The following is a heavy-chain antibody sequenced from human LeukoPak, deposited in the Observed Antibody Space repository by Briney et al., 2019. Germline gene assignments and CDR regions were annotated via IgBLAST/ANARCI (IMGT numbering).Heavy chain of an antibody. CDR3: ARSPPDYYDSSGPSEFDY. Sequence: GGSLRLSCAASGFTFSSYSMSWVRQAPGKGLEWVANIKQDGSEKYYVDSVKGRFTISRDNAKNSLYLQMNSLRAEDTAVYYCARSPPDYYDSSGPSEFDYWGQGTLVTVSS. CDR1: GFTFSSYS. D-gene: IGHD3-22*01. J-gene: IGHJ4*02. CDR2: IKQDGSEK. V-gene: IGHV3-7*01.